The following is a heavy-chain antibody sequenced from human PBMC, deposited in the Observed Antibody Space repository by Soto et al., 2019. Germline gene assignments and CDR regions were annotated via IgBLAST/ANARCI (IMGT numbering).Heavy chain of an antibody. J-gene: IGHJ4*02. CDR2: ISAYNGNT. Sequence: XSVKVSFKGACYTFTSYGISWVRQAPGQGLEWMGWISAYNGNTNYAQKLQGRVTMTTDTSTSTAYMELRSLRSDDTAVYYCARGIAAAGTFDYWGQGTLVTVSS. V-gene: IGHV1-18*01. D-gene: IGHD6-13*01. CDR1: CYTFTSYG. CDR3: ARGIAAAGTFDY.